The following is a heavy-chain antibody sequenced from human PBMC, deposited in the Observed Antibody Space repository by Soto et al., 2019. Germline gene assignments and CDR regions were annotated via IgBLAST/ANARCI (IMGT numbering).Heavy chain of an antibody. V-gene: IGHV3-30-3*01. J-gene: IGHJ4*02. CDR2: ISYDGSNK. CDR3: ARDLSFDY. CDR1: GFTFSSYA. Sequence: GGSLRLSCAASGFTFSSYAMHWVRQAPGKGLEWVAVISYDGSNKYYADSVKGRFTISRDNSKNTLYLQMNSLRAEDTAVYYCARDLSFDYWGQGTLVTVSS.